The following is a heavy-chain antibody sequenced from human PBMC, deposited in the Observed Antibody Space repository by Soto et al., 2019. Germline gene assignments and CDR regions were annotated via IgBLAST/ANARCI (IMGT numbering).Heavy chain of an antibody. CDR3: AKDGVGWVTTVSYFDS. CDR1: GFTFSSLA. J-gene: IGHJ4*02. CDR2: ISVSGDTT. Sequence: EVQLLESGGGLVQSGGSLRLSCAASGFTFSSLAMNWVRQAPGKGLEWVSTISVSGDTTTYADSVKGRFTISRDNSMDTLYLQMNSLRAEDTALYFCAKDGVGWVTTVSYFDSWGQGTRVTVSS. V-gene: IGHV3-23*01. D-gene: IGHD4-4*01.